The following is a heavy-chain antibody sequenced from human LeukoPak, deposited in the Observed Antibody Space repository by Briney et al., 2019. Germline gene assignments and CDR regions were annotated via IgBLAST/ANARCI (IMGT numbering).Heavy chain of an antibody. CDR2: INHSGST. V-gene: IGHV4-34*01. Sequence: PSETLSLTCAVYGGSFSGYYWSWIRQPPGKGLEWIGEINHSGSTNYNPSLKSRVTISVDKSKNQFSLKLSSVTAADTAVYYCARDGGGSFAWGQGTLVTVSS. D-gene: IGHD1-26*01. CDR1: GGSFSGYY. CDR3: ARDGGGSFA. J-gene: IGHJ5*02.